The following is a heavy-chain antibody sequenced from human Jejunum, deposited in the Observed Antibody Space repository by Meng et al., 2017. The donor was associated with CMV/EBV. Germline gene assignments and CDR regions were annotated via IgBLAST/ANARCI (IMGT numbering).Heavy chain of an antibody. CDR3: ARGLIAALFDY. V-gene: IGHV1-18*01. CDR2: ISTDNGKT. Sequence: KASGYSFTTVDISWVRQAPGQGLEWMGWISTDNGKTNYAPNLQGRVTMTTDTSTSTAYLELRGLRSDDTALYFCARGLIAALFDYWGQGTLVTVSS. J-gene: IGHJ4*02. D-gene: IGHD6-25*01. CDR1: GYSFTTVD.